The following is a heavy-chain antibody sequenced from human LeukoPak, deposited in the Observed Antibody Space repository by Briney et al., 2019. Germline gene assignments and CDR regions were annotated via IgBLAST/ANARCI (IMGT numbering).Heavy chain of an antibody. CDR1: GYTFTGYY. CDR3: ARALVSYYDFWSGYYTAVDY. D-gene: IGHD3-3*01. V-gene: IGHV1-2*02. J-gene: IGHJ4*02. Sequence: GASVKVSCKASGYTFTGYYMHWVRQAPGQGLEWMGWINPDSGGTNYAQKFQGRVTMTRDTSISTAYMELSRLRSDDTVVYYCARALVSYYDFWSGYYTAVDYWGQGTLVTVSS. CDR2: INPDSGGT.